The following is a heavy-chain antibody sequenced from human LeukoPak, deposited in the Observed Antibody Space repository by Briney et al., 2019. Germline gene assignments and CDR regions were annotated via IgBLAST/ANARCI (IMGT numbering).Heavy chain of an antibody. CDR1: GFTFSSYG. CDR3: ARDLEMATMSLDY. J-gene: IGHJ4*02. CDR2: IWYDGSNK. D-gene: IGHD5-24*01. V-gene: IGHV3-33*01. Sequence: GRSLRLSCAASGFTFSSYGMHWVRQAPGKGLEWVAVIWYDGSNKYYADSVKGRFTISRENSKNTLYLQMNSLRAEDTAVYYCARDLEMATMSLDYWGQGTLVTVSS.